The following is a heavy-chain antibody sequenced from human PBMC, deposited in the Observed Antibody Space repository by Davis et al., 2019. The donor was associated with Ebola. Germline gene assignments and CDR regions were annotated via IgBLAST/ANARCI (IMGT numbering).Heavy chain of an antibody. Sequence: VSVKVSCKASGYTFTSYAMNWVRQAPGQGLEWMGWINTNTGNPTYAQGFTGRFVFSLDTSVSTAYLQISSLKAEDTAVYYCARTGTYGYNPIFDYWGQGTLVTVSS. CDR1: GYTFTSYA. CDR3: ARTGTYGYNPIFDY. CDR2: INTNTGNP. V-gene: IGHV7-4-1*02. J-gene: IGHJ4*02. D-gene: IGHD5-24*01.